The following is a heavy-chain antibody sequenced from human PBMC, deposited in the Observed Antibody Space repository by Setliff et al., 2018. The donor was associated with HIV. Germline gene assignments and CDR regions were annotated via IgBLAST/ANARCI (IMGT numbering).Heavy chain of an antibody. Sequence: ASVKVSCKASGYTFTNYYMHWVRQAPGQGLEWMGIINPTSGSTTFAQNFQGRVTMTRDTSTSTAYMEVRGLRSDDTAVYYCARDYGGSLSAFDYWGQGTLVTV. J-gene: IGHJ4*02. V-gene: IGHV1-46*01. CDR3: ARDYGGSLSAFDY. CDR1: GYTFTNYY. D-gene: IGHD1-26*01. CDR2: INPTSGST.